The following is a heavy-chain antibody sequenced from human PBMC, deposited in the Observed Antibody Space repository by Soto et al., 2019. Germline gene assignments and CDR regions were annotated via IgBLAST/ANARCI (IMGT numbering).Heavy chain of an antibody. V-gene: IGHV2-5*02. Sequence: QITLKESGPTLVKPTQTLTLTCTFSGFSLSTSGVGVGWIRQPPGKALEWLALIYWDDDKRYSPSLKSRLTITKDTSKNQVVLTMTNMAPVDTATYYCAHRVDTAMVFDYWGQGTLVTVSS. CDR2: IYWDDDK. CDR3: AHRVDTAMVFDY. J-gene: IGHJ4*02. D-gene: IGHD5-18*01. CDR1: GFSLSTSGVG.